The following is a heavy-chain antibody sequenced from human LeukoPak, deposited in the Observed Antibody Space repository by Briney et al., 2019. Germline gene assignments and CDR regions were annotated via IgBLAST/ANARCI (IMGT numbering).Heavy chain of an antibody. CDR3: ARTWSGWGYYFDY. Sequence: AAVKVSFKASGYTFISHGISWVRQAPGQGLEWMGWISAYNGNTNYAQKLQGRVTMTTDTSTSTAYMELRSLRSDDTAVYYCARTWSGWGYYFDYWGQGTLVTVSS. CDR2: ISAYNGNT. D-gene: IGHD3-3*01. CDR1: GYTFISHG. V-gene: IGHV1-18*01. J-gene: IGHJ4*02.